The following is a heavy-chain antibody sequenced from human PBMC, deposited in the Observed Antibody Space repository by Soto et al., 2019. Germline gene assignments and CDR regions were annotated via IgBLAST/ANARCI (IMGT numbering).Heavy chain of an antibody. Sequence: EEQLLESGGTLVQPGGSLRLSCTASGFTFSNYAMSWVRQAPGKGLEWVSATSGGGYSTYYTDSVRGRFTISRDDSKNTLYLLMNSLRVEDTAIYYCAKDSTWNPYYFDSWGQGTLVTVSS. CDR1: GFTFSNYA. CDR2: TSGGGYST. V-gene: IGHV3-23*01. CDR3: AKDSTWNPYYFDS. D-gene: IGHD1-1*01. J-gene: IGHJ4*02.